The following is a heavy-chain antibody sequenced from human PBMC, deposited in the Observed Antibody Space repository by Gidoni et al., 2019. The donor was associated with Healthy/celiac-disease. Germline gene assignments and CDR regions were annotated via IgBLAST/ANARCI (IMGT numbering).Heavy chain of an antibody. CDR2: IYYSGST. D-gene: IGHD3-16*02. CDR1: GVSISSYY. CDR3: ARSPYYDYIWGSYHNYYYYGMDV. Sequence: QVQLQESGPGLVQPSETLSPPCTVPGVSISSYYCSWIRQPPGKGLEWIGYIYYSGSTNYNPALKSRVTISVDTSKNQFSLKLSSVTAADTAVYYCARSPYYDYIWGSYHNYYYYGMDVWGQGTTVTVSS. V-gene: IGHV4-59*01. J-gene: IGHJ6*02.